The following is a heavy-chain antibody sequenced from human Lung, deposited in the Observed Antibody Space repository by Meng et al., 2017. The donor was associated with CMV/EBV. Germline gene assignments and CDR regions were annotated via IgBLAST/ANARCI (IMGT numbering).Heavy chain of an antibody. V-gene: IGHV4-4*02. J-gene: IGHJ4*02. CDR2: IYRSESD. CDR3: ARMAGGGDFDY. D-gene: IGHD4-23*01. CDR1: GASISRGNW. Sequence: TCAVSGASISRGNWWCWVRQSPGKGLEWIGEIYRSESDNYNPSLESRLTISVDTSNNQFSLRLTSVTVADTAVYYCARMAGGGDFDYWGQGTLVTVSS.